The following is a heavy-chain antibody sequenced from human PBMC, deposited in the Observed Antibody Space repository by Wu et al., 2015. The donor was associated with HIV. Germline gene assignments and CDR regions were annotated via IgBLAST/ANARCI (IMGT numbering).Heavy chain of an antibody. CDR2: IIPIFGTT. J-gene: IGHJ6*02. Sequence: QVQLVQSGAEVKKPESSVKVSCKASGGTFSSYIISWVRQAPGQGLEWMGGIIPIFGTTNYAQKFQGRVTITTDESTSTVYMELSGLRSEDTAVYYCARESVPSSTLYYYYGMDVWGQGTTVSVSS. V-gene: IGHV1-69*05. D-gene: IGHD2-2*01. CDR1: GGTFSSYI. CDR3: ARESVPSSTLYYYYGMDV.